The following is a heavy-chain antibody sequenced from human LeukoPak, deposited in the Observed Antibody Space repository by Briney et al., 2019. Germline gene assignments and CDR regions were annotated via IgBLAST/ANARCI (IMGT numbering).Heavy chain of an antibody. CDR3: ARDGGSSWYFDY. D-gene: IGHD6-13*01. V-gene: IGHV3-11*04. J-gene: IGHJ4*02. CDR2: ISSSGNTT. CDR1: GFTFSDYY. Sequence: GGSLRLSCAASGFTFSDYYMSWIRQAPGKGLECVSYISSSGNTTYHTDSVKGRFTISRDNAKNSLYLQMSSLRAEDTAVYYCARDGGSSWYFDYWGQGTLVTVSS.